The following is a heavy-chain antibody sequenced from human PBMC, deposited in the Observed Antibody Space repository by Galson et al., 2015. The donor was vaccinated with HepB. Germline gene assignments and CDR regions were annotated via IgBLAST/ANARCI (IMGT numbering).Heavy chain of an antibody. CDR1: GGSISSSRFF. D-gene: IGHD5-18*01. J-gene: IGHJ2*01. CDR2: IYYSGTT. Sequence: ETLSLTCTVSGGSISSSRFFWAWIRQPPGEGLEWIGSIYYSGTTYYNPSLKGRVTKSVDTSNNQFFLKLTSVTATDTAVYYCARGGYSNGDWYFDLWGRGTLVTVSS. CDR3: ARGGYSNGDWYFDL. V-gene: IGHV4-39*01.